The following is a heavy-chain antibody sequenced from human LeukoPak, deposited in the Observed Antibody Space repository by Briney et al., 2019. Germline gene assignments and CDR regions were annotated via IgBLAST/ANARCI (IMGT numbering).Heavy chain of an antibody. V-gene: IGHV1-18*01. CDR3: ARVRGSDDEDYYYYYYMDV. CDR2: ISAYNGNT. D-gene: IGHD3-10*01. CDR1: GYTFTSYG. Sequence: ASAKVSCKASGYTFTSYGISWVRQAPGQGLEWMGWISAYNGNTNYAQKLQGRVTMTTDTSTSTAYMELRSLRSDDTAVYYCARVRGSDDEDYYYYYYMDVWGKGTTVTVSS. J-gene: IGHJ6*03.